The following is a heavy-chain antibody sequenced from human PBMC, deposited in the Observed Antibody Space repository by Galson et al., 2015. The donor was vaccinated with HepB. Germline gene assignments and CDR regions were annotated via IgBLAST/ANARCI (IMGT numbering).Heavy chain of an antibody. CDR2: INPNSGGT. D-gene: IGHD3-10*01. CDR1: GYTFTGYY. Sequence: SVKVSCKASGYTFTGYYMHWVRQAPGQGLEWMGWINPNSGGTNYAQKFQGWVTMTRDTSISTAYMELSRLRSDDTAVYYCARDAGEPINAFDIWGQGTMVTVSS. J-gene: IGHJ3*02. CDR3: ARDAGEPINAFDI. V-gene: IGHV1-2*04.